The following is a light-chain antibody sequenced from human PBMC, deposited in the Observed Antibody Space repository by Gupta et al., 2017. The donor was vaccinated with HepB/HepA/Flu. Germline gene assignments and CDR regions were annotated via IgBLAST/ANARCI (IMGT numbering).Light chain of an antibody. CDR2: RNN. V-gene: IGLV1-47*01. CDR3: AAWDDSLSGVV. Sequence: SVLTQPPSASGTPGSRVTISCSGSSSNIGSNYVYWYQQLPGTAPKLLIYRNNQRPSGVPDRFSGPKSGTSASLAISGLRSEDEADYYCAAWDDSLSGVVFGGGTKLTVL. J-gene: IGLJ2*01. CDR1: SSNIGSNY.